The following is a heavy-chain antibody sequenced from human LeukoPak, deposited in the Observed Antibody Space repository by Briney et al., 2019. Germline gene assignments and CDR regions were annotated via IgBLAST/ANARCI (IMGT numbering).Heavy chain of an antibody. D-gene: IGHD6-19*01. CDR1: GGSTSSGSYY. V-gene: IGHV4-61*02. J-gene: IGHJ3*02. CDR2: IYTSGST. CDR3: ARGSVGGAFDI. Sequence: PSETLSLTCTVSGGSTSSGSYYWSWIRQPAGKGLEWIGRIYTSGSTNYNPSLKSRVTISVDTSKNQFSLKLSSVTAADTAVYYCARGSVGGAFDIWGQGTMVTVSS.